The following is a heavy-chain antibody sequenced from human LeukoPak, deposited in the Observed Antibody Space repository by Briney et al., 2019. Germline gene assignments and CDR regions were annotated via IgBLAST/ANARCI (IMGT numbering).Heavy chain of an antibody. Sequence: GGALRLSCSASGFTFSSYAMSWVRQAPGKGLEWVSSISGTGGGTPYADSVQGGLSISRANSTNTLYVQMKSMGAEDTAVYYCAKGAAATLVGHYFASWGQGPLVTVSS. V-gene: IGHV3-23*01. CDR3: AKGAAATLVGHYFAS. CDR1: GFTFSSYA. CDR2: ISGTGGGT. D-gene: IGHD2-15*01. J-gene: IGHJ4*02.